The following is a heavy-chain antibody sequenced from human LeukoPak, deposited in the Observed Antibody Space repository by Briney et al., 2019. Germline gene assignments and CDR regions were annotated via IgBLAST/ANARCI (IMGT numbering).Heavy chain of an antibody. Sequence: PGGSLRLSCAASGFTFSSYAMSWVRRAAGKGPEWVSSISGSGSNTYYADSVKGRFTISRDNSKNILYLQMNSLRAEDTAIYYCAKDQRGYGRIIDYWGHGTLVTISS. J-gene: IGHJ4*01. D-gene: IGHD3-10*01. CDR3: AKDQRGYGRIIDY. CDR1: GFTFSSYA. V-gene: IGHV3-23*01. CDR2: ISGSGSNT.